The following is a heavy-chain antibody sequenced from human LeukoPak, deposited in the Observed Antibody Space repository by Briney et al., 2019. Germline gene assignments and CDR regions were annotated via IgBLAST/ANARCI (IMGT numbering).Heavy chain of an antibody. J-gene: IGHJ3*02. CDR3: ARDLWCGADCYGTFDI. Sequence: PGGSLRLSCAASGFTFSTYGMHWVRQAPGKGLEWVAVISYDGSKKHYADSVKGRFTISRDNSKNTLYLQMNSLRAEDTAVYYCARDLWCGADCYGTFDIWGQGTMVTVSS. CDR2: ISYDGSKK. D-gene: IGHD2-21*02. V-gene: IGHV3-30*03. CDR1: GFTFSTYG.